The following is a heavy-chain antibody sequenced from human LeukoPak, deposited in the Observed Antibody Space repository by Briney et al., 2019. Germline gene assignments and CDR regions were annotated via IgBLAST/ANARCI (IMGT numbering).Heavy chain of an antibody. Sequence: ASVKVSCKASGYTFTSYDINWVRQATGQGLEWMGWMNPNSGNTNYAQKLQGRVTMTTDTSTSTAYMELRSLRSDDTAVYYCARGSGSYYIYWGQGTLVTVSS. V-gene: IGHV1-18*01. D-gene: IGHD1-26*01. J-gene: IGHJ4*02. CDR3: ARGSGSYYIY. CDR2: MNPNSGNT. CDR1: GYTFTSYD.